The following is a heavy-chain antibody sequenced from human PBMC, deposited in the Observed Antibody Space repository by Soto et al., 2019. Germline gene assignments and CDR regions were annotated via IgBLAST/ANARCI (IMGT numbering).Heavy chain of an antibody. D-gene: IGHD3-3*01. CDR1: GGSISSYY. CDR3: ARDQALFGAGGMDV. Sequence: SETLSLTCTVSGGSISSYYWSWIRQPPGKGLEWIGYIYYSGSTNYNPSLKSRVTISVDTSKNQFSLKLSSVTAADTAVYYCARDQALFGAGGMDVWGQGTTVTVSS. CDR2: IYYSGST. J-gene: IGHJ6*02. V-gene: IGHV4-59*01.